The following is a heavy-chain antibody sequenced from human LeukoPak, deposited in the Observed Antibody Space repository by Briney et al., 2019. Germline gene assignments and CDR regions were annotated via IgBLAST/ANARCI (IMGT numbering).Heavy chain of an antibody. J-gene: IGHJ4*02. D-gene: IGHD6-6*01. CDR1: GGSISSGSYY. CDR2: IYTSGST. V-gene: IGHV4-61*02. Sequence: SQTLSLTCTVSGGSISSGSYYWSRIRQPAGKGLEWIGRIYTSGSTNYNPSLKSRVTISVDTSKNQFSLKLSSVTAADTAVYYCAQMGIAARIDYWGQGTLVTVSS. CDR3: AQMGIAARIDY.